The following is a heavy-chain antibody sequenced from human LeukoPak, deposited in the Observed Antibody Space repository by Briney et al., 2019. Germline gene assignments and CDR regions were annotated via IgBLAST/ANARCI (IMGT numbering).Heavy chain of an antibody. CDR2: IYYSGST. D-gene: IGHD3-10*01. CDR1: GGSVSSGSYY. CDR3: ARDRGRWFGELLGFDY. J-gene: IGHJ4*02. Sequence: SETLPLTCTVSGGSVSSGSYYWSWIRQPPGEGLEWIGYIYYSGSTNYNPSLKSRVTISVDTSKNQFSLKLSSVTAADTAVYYCARDRGRWFGELLGFDYWGQGTLVTVSS. V-gene: IGHV4-61*01.